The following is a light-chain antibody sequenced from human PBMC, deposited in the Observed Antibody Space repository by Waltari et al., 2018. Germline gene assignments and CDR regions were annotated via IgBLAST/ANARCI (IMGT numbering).Light chain of an antibody. Sequence: DIVMTQTPLSLPVTPGEPASISCRSSQSLLYTDGYTYLDWYLQKPGQSPQLLIYGGSNRASGVPDRFSGSGSGTDFTLKISKVEAEDVGVYYCMQHKALPRTFGQGTKVEI. J-gene: IGKJ1*01. CDR1: QSLLYTDGYTY. CDR2: GGS. CDR3: MQHKALPRT. V-gene: IGKV2-40*01.